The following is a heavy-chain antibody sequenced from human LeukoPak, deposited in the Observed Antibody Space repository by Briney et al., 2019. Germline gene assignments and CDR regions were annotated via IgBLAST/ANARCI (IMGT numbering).Heavy chain of an antibody. V-gene: IGHV3-48*01. CDR1: GFTFSSYS. CDR2: ISSSCSTI. Sequence: GRSLRLSCAASGFTFSSYSMNWVRQAPGKGLEWVSYISSSCSTIYYADSVKGRFTISRDNAKNSLYLQMNSLRAEDTAVYYCARGTYGDYSYDYWGQGTLVTVSS. D-gene: IGHD4-17*01. J-gene: IGHJ4*02. CDR3: ARGTYGDYSYDY.